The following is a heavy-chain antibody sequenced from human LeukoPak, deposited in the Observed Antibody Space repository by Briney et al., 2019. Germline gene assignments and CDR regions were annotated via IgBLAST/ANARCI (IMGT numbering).Heavy chain of an antibody. CDR3: ARDYKYAFDN. CDR2: ISYDGSNK. J-gene: IGHJ4*02. V-gene: IGHV3-30*07. D-gene: IGHD5-24*01. CDR1: GFTFSSYA. Sequence: GGPLRLSCAASGFTFSSYAMHWVRQAPGKGLEWVAVISYDGSNKYYADSVKGRFTISRDKAKNSLYLQMNSLRVEDTAVYYCARDYKYAFDNWGQGTLVTVSS.